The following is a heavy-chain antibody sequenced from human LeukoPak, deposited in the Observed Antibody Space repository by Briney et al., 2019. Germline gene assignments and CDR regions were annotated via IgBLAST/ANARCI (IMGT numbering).Heavy chain of an antibody. CDR1: GFTFRSYW. CDR2: INIDGSSG. CDR3: TREVSGSLYFDY. V-gene: IGHV3-74*01. Sequence: GGSLRLSCAASGFTFRSYWMHWVRQAPGKGLVWVSRINIDGSSGSYADSVEGRFTISRDNAKNTVYLQMDSLRAEDTAVYYCTREVSGSLYFDYWGQGTLVTVSS. D-gene: IGHD1-26*01. J-gene: IGHJ4*02.